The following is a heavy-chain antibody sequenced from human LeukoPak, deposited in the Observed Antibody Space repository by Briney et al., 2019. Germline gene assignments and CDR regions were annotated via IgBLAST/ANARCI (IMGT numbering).Heavy chain of an antibody. CDR3: ARHMDDCSSTSCYAGYWFDP. D-gene: IGHD2-2*01. CDR1: GGSISSSSYY. Sequence: SETLSLTCTVSGGSISSSSYYWGWIRQPPGKGLEWIGSIYYSGSTYYNPSLKSRVTISVDTSKNQFSLKLSSVTAADTAVYYCARHMDDCSSTSCYAGYWFDPWGQGTLVTVSS. V-gene: IGHV4-39*01. CDR2: IYYSGST. J-gene: IGHJ5*02.